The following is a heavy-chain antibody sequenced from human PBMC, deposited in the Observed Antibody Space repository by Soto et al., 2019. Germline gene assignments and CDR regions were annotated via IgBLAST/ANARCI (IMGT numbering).Heavy chain of an antibody. V-gene: IGHV3-23*01. CDR2: ISGSGGST. CDR3: AKGDYYDSSGYSGFDY. Sequence: GGSLRLSCAASGFTFSSYAMSWVRQAPGKGLEWVSAISGSGGSTYYADSVKGRFTISRDNSKNTLYLQMNSLRAEDTAVYYCAKGDYYDSSGYSGFDYWGQGTLVTVSS. J-gene: IGHJ4*02. D-gene: IGHD3-22*01. CDR1: GFTFSSYA.